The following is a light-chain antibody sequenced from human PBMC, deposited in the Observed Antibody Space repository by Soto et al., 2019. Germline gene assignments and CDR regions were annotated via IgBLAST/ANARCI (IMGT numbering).Light chain of an antibody. CDR3: QQHNGLPLT. CDR1: QTVGKY. Sequence: EIVMTQSPATLSVSPGERVTLSCRASQTVGKYLAWYQQKPGQAPRLLIYFASTRAIGIPGRFSGSGSGTEFTLTISSLQSEDVAVYYCQQHNGLPLTFGVGTQVEFK. V-gene: IGKV3D-15*01. CDR2: FAS. J-gene: IGKJ4*01.